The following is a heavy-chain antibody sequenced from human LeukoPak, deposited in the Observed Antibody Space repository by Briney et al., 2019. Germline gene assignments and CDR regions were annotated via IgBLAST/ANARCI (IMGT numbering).Heavy chain of an antibody. Sequence: ASVKVSCKASGGTFSSYAISWVRQATGQGLEWMGGIIPIFGTANYAQKFQGRVTITTDESTSTAYMELRSLRSDDTAVYYCARGGGYCSTTSCYTGIIRGWFDPWGQGTLVTVSS. D-gene: IGHD2-2*02. J-gene: IGHJ5*02. CDR2: IIPIFGTA. CDR1: GGTFSSYA. V-gene: IGHV1-69*05. CDR3: ARGGGYCSTTSCYTGIIRGWFDP.